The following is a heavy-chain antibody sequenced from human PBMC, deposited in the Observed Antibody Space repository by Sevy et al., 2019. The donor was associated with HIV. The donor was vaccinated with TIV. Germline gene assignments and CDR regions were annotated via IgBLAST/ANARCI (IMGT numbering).Heavy chain of an antibody. V-gene: IGHV1-2*02. CDR3: ARGVGYGSGIHYFDY. D-gene: IGHD3-10*01. CDR1: GYTFTDYY. Sequence: ASVKVSCKSSGYTFTDYYMHWVRQAPGQGLEWMGCINSNSGATNYAQRFQGRVTLTRDTSISTSSMELSRLTSDDTAIYFGARGVGYGSGIHYFDYGGRGALVTVSS. CDR2: INSNSGAT. J-gene: IGHJ4*02.